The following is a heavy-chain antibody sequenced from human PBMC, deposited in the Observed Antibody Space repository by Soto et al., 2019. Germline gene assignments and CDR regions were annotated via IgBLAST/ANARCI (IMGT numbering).Heavy chain of an antibody. V-gene: IGHV3-7*01. Sequence: PGGSLRLSCVASGFTLSSYWMSWVRQAPGKGLEWVANIKKDGSEKNYVDSVKGRFTVSKDNAKNSLYLQMNSLRAEDTAVYYCARDRIRYAFDIWGQGTMVTVSS. J-gene: IGHJ3*02. CDR3: ARDRIRYAFDI. CDR1: GFTLSSYW. D-gene: IGHD3-3*02. CDR2: IKKDGSEK.